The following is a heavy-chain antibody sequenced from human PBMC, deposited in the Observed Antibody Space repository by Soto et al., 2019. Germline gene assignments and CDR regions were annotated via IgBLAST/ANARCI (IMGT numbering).Heavy chain of an antibody. CDR1: ELTWSNDV. V-gene: IGHV3-23*01. CDR3: AKGLDSGSYTDFDY. CDR2: ISHSGGST. J-gene: IGHJ4*02. Sequence: GSLARFPAASELTWSNDVMSWVRQAAGEGLGWVSSISHSGGSTYYADSVKPQFTIPRDISKNTLDLQMNGLRADDTGVYFSAKGLDSGSYTDFDYSGQGTSVTVS. D-gene: IGHD1-26*01.